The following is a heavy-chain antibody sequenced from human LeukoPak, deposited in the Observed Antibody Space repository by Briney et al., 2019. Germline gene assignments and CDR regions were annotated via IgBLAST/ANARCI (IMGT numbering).Heavy chain of an antibody. J-gene: IGHJ4*02. D-gene: IGHD5-24*01. V-gene: IGHV3-30*19. CDR3: ARRSRDGWYFDY. CDR2: ISYDGSTK. CDR1: GFTFSSYG. Sequence: AGGSLRLSCAASGFTFSSYGMHWVRQAPGKGLEWVAFISYDGSTKYYADSVKGRFTISRDNSKNTLYLQMNSLRTEDTAVYYCARRSRDGWYFDYWGQGTLVTVSS.